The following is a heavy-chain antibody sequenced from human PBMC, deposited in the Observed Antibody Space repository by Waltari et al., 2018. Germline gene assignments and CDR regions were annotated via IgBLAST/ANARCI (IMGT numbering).Heavy chain of an antibody. Sequence: QVQLVQSGAEVKKPGSSVKVSCKASGGPFSRSAISWVRTARGQGLEWMGGIIPIFGTANYAQKFQGRVTITADESTSTAYMELSSLRSEDTAVYYCARAKGQLLYEEVFDYWGQGTLVTVSS. J-gene: IGHJ4*02. CDR2: IIPIFGTA. V-gene: IGHV1-69*01. D-gene: IGHD2-2*02. CDR1: GGPFSRSA. CDR3: ARAKGQLLYEEVFDY.